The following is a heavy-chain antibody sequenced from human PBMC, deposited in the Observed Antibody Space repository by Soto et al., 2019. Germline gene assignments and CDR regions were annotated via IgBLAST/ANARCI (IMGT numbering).Heavy chain of an antibody. CDR2: MNPNSGNT. J-gene: IGHJ6*02. CDR3: ARELITGTTQYYYYGMDV. CDR1: GYTFTSSD. V-gene: IGHV1-8*01. D-gene: IGHD1-20*01. Sequence: QVQLVQSGAAVKKPGASVKVSCKASGYTFTSSDINWVRQATGQGLEWMGWMNPNSGNTGYAQKFQGRVTMTRNTSISTAYMELSSLRSEDTAVYYCARELITGTTQYYYYGMDVGGQGTTVTVSS.